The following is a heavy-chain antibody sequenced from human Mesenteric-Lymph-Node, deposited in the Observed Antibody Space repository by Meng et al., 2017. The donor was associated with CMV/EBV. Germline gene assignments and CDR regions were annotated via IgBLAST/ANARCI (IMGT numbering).Heavy chain of an antibody. Sequence: GSLKISCAASGLTFNSYAMNWVRQAPGKGLEWVAAISSSGSNTFYADSVKGRFTISRDNSKNTVFLQMHSLRVEDTALYYCVKGLGFCSSASCYNWFDPWGQGTQVTVSS. J-gene: IGHJ5*02. V-gene: IGHV3-23*01. CDR3: VKGLGFCSSASCYNWFDP. D-gene: IGHD2-2*02. CDR2: ISSSGSNT. CDR1: GLTFNSYA.